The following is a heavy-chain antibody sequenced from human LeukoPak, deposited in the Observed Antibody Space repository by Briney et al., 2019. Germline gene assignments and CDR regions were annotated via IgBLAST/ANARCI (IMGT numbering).Heavy chain of an antibody. CDR1: GYTFTSSD. CDR2: INPNSGRT. CDR3: ARGRAGLAAAGTYDY. Sequence: PSVKVSCKASGYTFTSSDLNWVRQAAGQGLEWMGWINPNSGRTGYAQKFQGRVTMTAKTSISTAYMELSSLTFDDTAVYYCARGRAGLAAAGTYDYWGQGTLITVSS. D-gene: IGHD6-13*01. J-gene: IGHJ4*02. V-gene: IGHV1-8*01.